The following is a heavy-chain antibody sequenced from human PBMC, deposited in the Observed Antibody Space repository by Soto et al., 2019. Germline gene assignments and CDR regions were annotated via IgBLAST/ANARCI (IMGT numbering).Heavy chain of an antibody. J-gene: IGHJ5*02. CDR3: ARLSYYDSSGYYYTYNWFDP. Sequence: PSETLSLTCAVSGYSISSGYYWGWIRQPPGKGLEWVGSIYHSGSTYYTPSLKSRVTISVDTSKNQFSLKLSSVTAADTAVYYCARLSYYDSSGYYYTYNWFDPWGQGTLVTVSS. V-gene: IGHV4-38-2*01. CDR1: GYSISSGYY. CDR2: IYHSGST. D-gene: IGHD3-22*01.